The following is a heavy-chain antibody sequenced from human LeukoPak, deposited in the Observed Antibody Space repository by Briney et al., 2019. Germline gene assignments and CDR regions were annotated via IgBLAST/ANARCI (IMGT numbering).Heavy chain of an antibody. D-gene: IGHD3-10*01. CDR3: VRGAMVRGRILIFTGFDP. CDR2: MNPDGSAK. J-gene: IGHJ5*02. V-gene: IGHV3-7*01. CDR1: EFIFSNYW. Sequence: PGGSLRLSCAASEFIFSNYWMGWVRQAPGKGLEWVANMNPDGSAKYYVDSVKGRFTISRDNARNSVYLQMNSLRVEDTAVYYCVRGAMVRGRILIFTGFDPWGQGTLVTVSS.